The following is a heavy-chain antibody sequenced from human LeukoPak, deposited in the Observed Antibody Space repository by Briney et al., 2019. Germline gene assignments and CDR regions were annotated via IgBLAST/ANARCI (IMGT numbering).Heavy chain of an antibody. CDR3: ARDVAYGAFDY. V-gene: IGHV4-59*01. CDR1: GGSISSYY. CDR2: IYYSGST. J-gene: IGHJ4*02. Sequence: SETLSLTCTVSGGSISSYYWSWIRQPPGKGLEWIGYIYYSGSTNYNLSLKSRVTISVDTSKNQFSLKLSSVTAADTAVYYCARDVAYGAFDYWGQGTLVTVSS. D-gene: IGHD3-10*01.